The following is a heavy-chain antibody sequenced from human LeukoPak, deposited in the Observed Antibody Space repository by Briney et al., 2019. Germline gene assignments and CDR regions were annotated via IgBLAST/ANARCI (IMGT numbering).Heavy chain of an antibody. Sequence: IPSETLSLTCAASDDSFSSHYWTWIRQPPGKGLEWIGYISYIGSTNYNPSLKSRVTISIDTSKNQFSLKLSSVTAADTAVYYCARDLVTVTKGFDIWGLGTMVSVSS. D-gene: IGHD4-17*01. CDR2: ISYIGST. CDR1: DDSFSSHY. V-gene: IGHV4-59*11. CDR3: ARDLVTVTKGFDI. J-gene: IGHJ3*02.